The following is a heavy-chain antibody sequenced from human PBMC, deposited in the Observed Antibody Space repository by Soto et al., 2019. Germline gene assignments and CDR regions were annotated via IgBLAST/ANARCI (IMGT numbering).Heavy chain of an antibody. Sequence: QVQLVQSGAEVKKPGASVKVSCKASGYTFGTYDINWVRQATGQGLEWMGWMNPNSGNEGNPQKSQDRDSMPRDTSKNRVYMELSSLISEDTAVYYCETRIRERGRGRAWGQGTPGTGSS. CDR2: MNPNSGNE. J-gene: IGHJ5*01. V-gene: IGHV1-8*01. CDR1: GYTFGTYD. CDR3: ETRIRERGRGRA. D-gene: IGHD2-15*01.